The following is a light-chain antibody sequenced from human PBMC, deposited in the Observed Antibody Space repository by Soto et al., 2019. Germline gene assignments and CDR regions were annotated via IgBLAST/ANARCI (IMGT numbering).Light chain of an antibody. Sequence: QSVLTQPASVSGSPGQSITISCTGTSSDVGGYNYVSRYQQHPGKAPKLMIYEVSNRPSGVSNRFSGSKSGNTASLTISGLQAEDEADYYCTSYTTSSTHWVFGGGTKLTVL. V-gene: IGLV2-14*01. CDR2: EVS. CDR1: SSDVGGYNY. J-gene: IGLJ3*02. CDR3: TSYTTSSTHWV.